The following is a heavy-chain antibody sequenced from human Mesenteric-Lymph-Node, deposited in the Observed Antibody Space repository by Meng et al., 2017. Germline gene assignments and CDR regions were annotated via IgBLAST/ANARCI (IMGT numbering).Heavy chain of an antibody. Sequence: SETLSLTCTVSGGSISSYYWSWIRQPAGKGLEWIGRIYTSGSTNYNPSLKSRLNMSIDTSKNQFYLRLTSVTAADTAIYYCARETPSDYFGSATYYNNYFDPWGQGTLVTVSS. CDR3: ARETPSDYFGSATYYNNYFDP. V-gene: IGHV4-4*07. D-gene: IGHD3-10*01. CDR2: IYTSGST. J-gene: IGHJ5*02. CDR1: GGSISSYY.